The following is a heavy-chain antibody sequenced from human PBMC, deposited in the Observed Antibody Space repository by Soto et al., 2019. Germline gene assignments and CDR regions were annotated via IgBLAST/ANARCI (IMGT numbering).Heavy chain of an antibody. D-gene: IGHD3-9*01. CDR3: AKTLRSKLTPFDY. J-gene: IGHJ4*02. CDR2: LSAYNGDT. Sequence: ASVKVSCKASGYTFTSSGISWVRQAPGQGLEWMGWLSAYNGDTNYAQKLQGRVTMTTDTSTSTAYMDLRSLRSDDTAVYFCAKTLRSKLTPFDYLGLGTLGTVSS. V-gene: IGHV1-18*01. CDR1: GYTFTSSG.